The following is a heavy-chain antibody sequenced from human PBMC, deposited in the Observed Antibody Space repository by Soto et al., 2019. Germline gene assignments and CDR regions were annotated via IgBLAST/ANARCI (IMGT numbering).Heavy chain of an antibody. J-gene: IGHJ4*02. CDR1: GFPFSSYC. CDR3: ASHSGHYYDSSGYFPFDY. D-gene: IGHD3-22*01. Sequence: GGSLRLSCAASGFPFSSYCMHWVRQAPGKGLEWVAVISYDGSNKYYADSVKGRFTISRDNSKNTLYLQMNSLRAEDTAVYYCASHSGHYYDSSGYFPFDYWGQGTLVTVSS. V-gene: IGHV3-30*03. CDR2: ISYDGSNK.